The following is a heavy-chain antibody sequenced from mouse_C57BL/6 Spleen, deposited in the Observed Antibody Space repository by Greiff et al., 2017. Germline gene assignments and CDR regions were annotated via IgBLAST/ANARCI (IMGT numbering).Heavy chain of an antibody. Sequence: VQLQQSGAELVKPGASVKISCKASGYAFSSYWMNWVKQRPGKGLEWIGQIYPGDGDTNYNGKFKGKATLTADKSSSTAYMQLSSLASEDSAVYFCARSAFYYGSSDDYWGQGTTLTVSS. CDR3: ARSAFYYGSSDDY. D-gene: IGHD1-1*01. CDR2: IYPGDGDT. V-gene: IGHV1-80*01. J-gene: IGHJ2*01. CDR1: GYAFSSYW.